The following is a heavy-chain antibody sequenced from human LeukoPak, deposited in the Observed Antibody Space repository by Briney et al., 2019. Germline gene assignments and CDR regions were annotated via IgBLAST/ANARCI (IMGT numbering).Heavy chain of an antibody. D-gene: IGHD1-26*01. CDR2: ISYDGSKK. CDR3: AGGKYFDY. V-gene: IGHV3-30*03. Sequence: GGTLRLSCAASGFTFSSYGMHWVRQAPGKGLEWVAVISYDGSKKYYADSVKGRFTISRDNSKNTLYLQMNSLRAEDTAVYYCAGGKYFDYWGQGTLVTVSS. CDR1: GFTFSSYG. J-gene: IGHJ4*02.